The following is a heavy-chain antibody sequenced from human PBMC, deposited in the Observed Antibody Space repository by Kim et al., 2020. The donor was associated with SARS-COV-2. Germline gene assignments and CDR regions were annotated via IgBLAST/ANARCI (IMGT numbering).Heavy chain of an antibody. CDR2: IYSGGSST. CDR3: AKREVGAGWALGFDP. V-gene: IGHV3-23*03. Sequence: GGSLRLSCAASGFTFSSYAMSWVRQAPGKGLEWVSVIYSGGSSTYYADSVKGRFTISRDNSKNTLYLQMNSLRAEDTAVYYCAKREVGAGWALGFDPWGQGTLVTVSS. CDR1: GFTFSSYA. J-gene: IGHJ5*02. D-gene: IGHD1-26*01.